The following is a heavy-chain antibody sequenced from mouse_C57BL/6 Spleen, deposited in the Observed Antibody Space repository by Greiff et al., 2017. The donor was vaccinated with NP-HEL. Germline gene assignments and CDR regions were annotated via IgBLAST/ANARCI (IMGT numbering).Heavy chain of an antibody. V-gene: IGHV5-4*01. CDR2: ISDGGSYT. J-gene: IGHJ2*01. CDR3: ARGTAQGGDYFDY. CDR1: GFTFSSYA. D-gene: IGHD3-2*02. Sequence: EVQGVESGGGLVKPGGSLKLSCAASGFTFSSYAMSWVRQTPEKRLEWVATISDGGSYTYYPDNVKGRFTISRDNAKNNLYLQMSHLKSEDTAMYYCARGTAQGGDYFDYWGQGTTLTVSS.